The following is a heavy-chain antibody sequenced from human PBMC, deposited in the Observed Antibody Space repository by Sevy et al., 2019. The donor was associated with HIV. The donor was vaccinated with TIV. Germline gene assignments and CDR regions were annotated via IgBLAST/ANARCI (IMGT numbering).Heavy chain of an antibody. V-gene: IGHV3-7*01. CDR2: INEDGTEK. J-gene: IGHJ6*02. D-gene: IGHD2-2*01. CDR1: GFTFSTSW. Sequence: GGSLRLSCAASGFTFSTSWMSWFRQAPGKGLEWVANINEDGTEKFYVDSVKGRFTMSRDNAKNSLYLQMKSLRAEDAAVYYCARDNATVSRRGLRYYYYGTDVWGQGTTVTVSS. CDR3: ARDNATVSRRGLRYYYYGTDV.